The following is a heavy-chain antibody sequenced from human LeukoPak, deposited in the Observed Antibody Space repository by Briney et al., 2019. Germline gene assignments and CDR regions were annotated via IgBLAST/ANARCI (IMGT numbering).Heavy chain of an antibody. CDR2: IYSGGST. Sequence: GGSLRLSCAASGFTVSSNYMSWVRQAPGKGLEWVSVIYSGGSTYYADSVKGRFTISRDNSKNTLYLQMNSLRAEDTAVYYCARERYCSGGSCYNWFDPWGQGTLVTVSS. CDR1: GFTVSSNY. D-gene: IGHD2-15*01. V-gene: IGHV3-53*01. CDR3: ARERYCSGGSCYNWFDP. J-gene: IGHJ5*02.